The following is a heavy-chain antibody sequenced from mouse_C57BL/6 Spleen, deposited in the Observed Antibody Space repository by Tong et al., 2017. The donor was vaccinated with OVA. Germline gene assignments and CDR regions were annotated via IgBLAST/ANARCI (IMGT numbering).Heavy chain of an antibody. Sequence: EVQLQESGPELVKPGASVKMSCKASGYTFTSYVMHWVKQKPGQGLEWIGYINPYNDGTKYNEKFKGKATLTSDKSSSTAYMERSRLTSEESAVYCCATYFDVWGAGTTVTVSS. CDR2: INPYNDGT. J-gene: IGHJ1*01. CDR3: ATYFDV. V-gene: IGHV1-14*01. CDR1: GYTFTSYV.